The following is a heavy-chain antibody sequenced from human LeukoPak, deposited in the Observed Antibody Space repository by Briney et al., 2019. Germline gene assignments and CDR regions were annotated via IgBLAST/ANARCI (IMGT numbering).Heavy chain of an antibody. Sequence: GASVKVSCKASGYTFISYGISWVRQAPGQGLEWMGWISAYNGNTNYAQKLQGRVTMTTDTSTSTAYMELRSLRSDDTAVYYCARGPTIFGVVIKYYFDYWGQGTLVTVSS. CDR1: GYTFISYG. V-gene: IGHV1-18*01. D-gene: IGHD3-3*01. J-gene: IGHJ4*02. CDR2: ISAYNGNT. CDR3: ARGPTIFGVVIKYYFDY.